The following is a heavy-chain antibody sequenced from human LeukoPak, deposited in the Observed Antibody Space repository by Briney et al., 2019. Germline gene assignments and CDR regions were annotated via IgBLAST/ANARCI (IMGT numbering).Heavy chain of an antibody. V-gene: IGHV4-39*01. J-gene: IGHJ3*02. Sequence: SETLSLTCTVSGGSISSSSYYWGWLRQPPGKGLEWIGSIYYSGSTYCNPSLKSRVTISVDTSKNQFSLKLSSVTAADTAVYYCARSIRFLEWLTGNAFDIWGQGTMVTVSS. CDR1: GGSISSSSYY. CDR2: IYYSGST. CDR3: ARSIRFLEWLTGNAFDI. D-gene: IGHD3-3*01.